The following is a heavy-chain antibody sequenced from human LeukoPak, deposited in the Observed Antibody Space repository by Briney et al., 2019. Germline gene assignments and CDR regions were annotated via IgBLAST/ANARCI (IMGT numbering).Heavy chain of an antibody. CDR1: GGSISSSSYY. J-gene: IGHJ4*02. D-gene: IGHD6-19*01. Sequence: SVTLSLTCTVSGGSISSSSYYWGWIRQPPGKGLEWIGSIYYSGSTYYNPSLKSRVTISVDTSKNQFSLKLSSVIAADTAVYYCARHRRYSSGWYGDFDHWGQGTLVTVSS. CDR2: IYYSGST. V-gene: IGHV4-39*01. CDR3: ARHRRYSSGWYGDFDH.